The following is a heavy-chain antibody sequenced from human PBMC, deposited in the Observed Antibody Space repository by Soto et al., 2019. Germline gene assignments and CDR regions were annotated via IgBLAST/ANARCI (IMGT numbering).Heavy chain of an antibody. CDR3: ARGSERDFWSGYYISSGPHYFDY. CDR1: GDSISSSNW. J-gene: IGHJ4*02. V-gene: IGHV4-4*02. CDR2: IYHSGST. Sequence: GTLSLTCAVSGDSISSSNWWSWVRQPPGKGLEWIGEIYHSGSTNYNPSLKSRVTISVDKSKNQFSLKLSSVTAADTAVYYCARGSERDFWSGYYISSGPHYFDYWGQGTLVTVSS. D-gene: IGHD3-3*01.